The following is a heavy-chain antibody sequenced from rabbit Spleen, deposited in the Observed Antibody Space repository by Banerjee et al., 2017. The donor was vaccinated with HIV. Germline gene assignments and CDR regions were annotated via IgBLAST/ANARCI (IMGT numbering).Heavy chain of an antibody. CDR2: IDPLFGST. CDR3: VRDQAGDGDYGPYYLNL. V-gene: IGHV1S47*01. CDR1: GFDFSSYG. J-gene: IGHJ4*01. D-gene: IGHD2-1*01. Sequence: QEQLVESGGGLVQPGGSLKLSCKASGFDFSSYGVSWVRQPPGKGLEWIGYIDPLFGSTYYANWVNGRFSISRENTQNTVYLQLSSLTAADTATYFCVRDQAGDGDYGPYYLNLWGQGTLVTVS.